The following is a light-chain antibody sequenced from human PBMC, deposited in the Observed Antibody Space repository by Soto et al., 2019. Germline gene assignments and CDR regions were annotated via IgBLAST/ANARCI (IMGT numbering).Light chain of an antibody. CDR3: HQRHSWPIT. CDR2: DAS. Sequence: EIVLTQSPATLSLSPGEGATLSCRASQSVSNFLLWFQQKPGQAPRLLIYDASNRATGIPARFSGSGSGTDFTLTISSLEPEDFAVYYCHQRHSWPITFGQGTRLE. CDR1: QSVSNF. V-gene: IGKV3-11*01. J-gene: IGKJ5*01.